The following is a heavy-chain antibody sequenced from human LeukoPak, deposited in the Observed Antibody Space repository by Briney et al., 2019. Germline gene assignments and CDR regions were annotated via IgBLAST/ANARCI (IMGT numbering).Heavy chain of an antibody. CDR3: ARGYDSGSYYVY. J-gene: IGHJ4*02. Sequence: PGGSLRLSCAASGFTFSSYSMNWVRQAPGKGLEWVSYISSSSNTIYYADSVKGRFTISRDNAKDSLYLQMNSLRAEDTAVYYCARGYDSGSYYVYWGQGTLVTVSS. D-gene: IGHD3-22*01. CDR1: GFTFSSYS. V-gene: IGHV3-48*04. CDR2: ISSSSNTI.